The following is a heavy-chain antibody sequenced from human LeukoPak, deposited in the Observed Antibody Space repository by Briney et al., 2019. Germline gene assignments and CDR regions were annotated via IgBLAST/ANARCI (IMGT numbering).Heavy chain of an antibody. CDR3: AKEHPIAARRSLPCY. V-gene: IGHV3-30*18. Sequence: GRSLRLSCAASGFTFSSYGMHWVRQAPGKGLEWVAVISYDGSNKYYADSVKGRFTISRDNSKNTLYLQMNSLRAEDTAVYYCAKEHPIAARRSLPCYWGQGTLVTVSS. D-gene: IGHD6-6*01. CDR2: ISYDGSNK. J-gene: IGHJ4*02. CDR1: GFTFSSYG.